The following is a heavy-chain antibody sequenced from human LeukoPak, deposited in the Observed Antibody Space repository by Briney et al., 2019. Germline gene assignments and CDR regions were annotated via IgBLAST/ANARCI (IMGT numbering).Heavy chain of an antibody. CDR3: ASAYSNYGSHADYYMDV. J-gene: IGHJ6*03. CDR1: GGSISSGDYY. CDR2: IYFTGSS. D-gene: IGHD4-11*01. Sequence: TSSETLSLTCTVSGGSISSGDYYWSWIRQPPGKGLEWIGYIYFTGSSDYNPSLKSRVTISVDTSKNQFSLKLSSVTAADTAVYYCASAYSNYGSHADYYMDVWGKGTTVTVSS. V-gene: IGHV4-30-4*08.